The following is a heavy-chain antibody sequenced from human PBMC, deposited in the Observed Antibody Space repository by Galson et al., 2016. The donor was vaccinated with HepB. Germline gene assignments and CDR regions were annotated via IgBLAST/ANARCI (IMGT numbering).Heavy chain of an antibody. D-gene: IGHD1-1*01. CDR2: ISYDGSNK. CDR1: GFTFLSYG. V-gene: IGHV3-30*03. CDR3: ARPRGKGNYYYYMDV. Sequence: SLRLSCAASGFTFLSYGMHWVRQAPGKGLEWVAIISYDGSNKYYADSVKGRFIISRDNSNYTLYLQMNSLGPDDTAVYYCARPRGKGNYYYYMDVWGKGTTVTVSS. J-gene: IGHJ6*03.